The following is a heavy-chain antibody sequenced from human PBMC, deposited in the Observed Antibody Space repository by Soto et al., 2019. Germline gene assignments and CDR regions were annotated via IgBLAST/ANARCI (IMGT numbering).Heavy chain of an antibody. CDR2: ISGSGATT. CDR3: AKDTRFDP. J-gene: IGHJ5*02. CDR1: GFTFSTYD. V-gene: IGHV3-23*01. Sequence: GGSLRLSCAASGFTFSTYDMSWVRQAPGKGLEWVSAISGSGATTYYADSVKGRFTISRDNSENTLYLQMNSLRVEDTAVYYCAKDTRFDPWGQGTLVTVSS.